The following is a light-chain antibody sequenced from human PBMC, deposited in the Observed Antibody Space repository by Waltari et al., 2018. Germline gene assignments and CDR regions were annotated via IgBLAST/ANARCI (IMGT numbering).Light chain of an antibody. CDR1: SSDVGGYNS. V-gene: IGLV2-14*01. CDR3: LSYTSSSTYV. J-gene: IGLJ1*01. Sequence: QSALTQPASVSGSPGQSITLSCTGTSSDVGGYNSVSWYQQHPGKVPKLMIYEVSNRPSGVSNRFSGSKSGNTASLTISGLQAKDEADYYCLSYTSSSTYVFGTGTKVTVL. CDR2: EVS.